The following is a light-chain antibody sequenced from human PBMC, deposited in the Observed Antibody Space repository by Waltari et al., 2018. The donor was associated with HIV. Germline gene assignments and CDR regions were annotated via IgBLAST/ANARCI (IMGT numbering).Light chain of an antibody. CDR2: EVR. J-gene: IGLJ2*01. CDR3: SSYTSSSPVV. Sequence: QSALTQPASVSGSPGQSITISWYQQHPGKAPILMIYEVRNRPSGVSNRFSGSKSGNTASLTISGLQAEDEADYYWSSYTSSSPVVFGGGTKLTVL. V-gene: IGLV2-14*01.